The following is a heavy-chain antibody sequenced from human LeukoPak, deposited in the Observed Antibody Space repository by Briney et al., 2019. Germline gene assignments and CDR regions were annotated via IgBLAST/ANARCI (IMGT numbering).Heavy chain of an antibody. J-gene: IGHJ4*02. CDR1: GFTFSSYG. V-gene: IGHV3-30*02. D-gene: IGHD4-17*01. Sequence: GGSLRLSCAASGFTFSSYGMHWVRQAPGKGLEWVAFIRYDGSNKYYADSVKGRFTISRDNSKNTLYLQMNSLRAEDTAVYYCAREGISDYGDYVWFDYWGQGTLVTVSS. CDR2: IRYDGSNK. CDR3: AREGISDYGDYVWFDY.